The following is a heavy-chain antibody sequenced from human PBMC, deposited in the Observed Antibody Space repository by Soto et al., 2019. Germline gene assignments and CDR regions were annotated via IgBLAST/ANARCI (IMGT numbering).Heavy chain of an antibody. D-gene: IGHD3-10*01. CDR1: GGNISSYY. J-gene: IGHJ3*02. CDR2: IYYSGST. CDR3: ARRYGLSAFDI. V-gene: IGHV4-59*08. Sequence: SETLSLTCTVSGGNISSYYWSWIRQPPGKGLEWIGDIYYSGSTNYNPSLKSRVTISVDTSKNQFSLKLSSVTAADTAVYFCARRYGLSAFDIWGQGTMVT.